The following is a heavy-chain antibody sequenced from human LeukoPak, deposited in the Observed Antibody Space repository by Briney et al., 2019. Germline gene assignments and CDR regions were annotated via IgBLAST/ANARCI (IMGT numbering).Heavy chain of an antibody. CDR1: GYSLIELS. V-gene: IGHV1-24*01. CDR2: FDPEESET. J-gene: IGHJ4*02. D-gene: IGHD1-1*01. CDR3: ATARKRDTWNPRF. Sequence: ASVKVSCKVSGYSLIELSMHWLRQAPGKGLEWLGGFDPEESETVYAQQFQGRVTMTEDTSTGTAYMHLSSLTSEDTAVYYCATARKRDTWNPRFWGQGTLVSVSS.